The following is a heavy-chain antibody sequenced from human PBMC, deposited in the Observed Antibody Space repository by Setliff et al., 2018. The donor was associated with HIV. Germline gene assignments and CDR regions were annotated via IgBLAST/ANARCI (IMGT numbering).Heavy chain of an antibody. CDR1: GYRFTSYY. CDR2: INPSEGAT. J-gene: IGHJ4*01. V-gene: IGHV1-46*01. D-gene: IGHD6-19*01. CDR3: ARNQGDSSGWYAGDY. Sequence: GASVKVSCKASGYRFTSYYIHWVRQAPGQGLEWMGIINPSEGATIYAQKFQGRVTMTRDTSTNTAYMELTNLLSEDTAVYYCARNQGDSSGWYAGDYWGHGTLVTVSS.